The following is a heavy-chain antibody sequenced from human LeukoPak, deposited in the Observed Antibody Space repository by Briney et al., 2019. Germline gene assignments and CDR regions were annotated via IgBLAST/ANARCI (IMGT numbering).Heavy chain of an antibody. V-gene: IGHV4-38-2*02. CDR3: ARSDTLGGVVAFDAFDI. CDR1: GYSISSGYY. Sequence: ETLSLTCTVSGYSISSGYYWAWIRQSPGKGLEWIGTISHTGSTYSNPSLKSRVTISLDTSKNQISLNLSSVTTADTAVYYCARSDTLGGVVAFDAFDIWGLGTMVTVSS. J-gene: IGHJ3*02. D-gene: IGHD3-16*02. CDR2: ISHTGST.